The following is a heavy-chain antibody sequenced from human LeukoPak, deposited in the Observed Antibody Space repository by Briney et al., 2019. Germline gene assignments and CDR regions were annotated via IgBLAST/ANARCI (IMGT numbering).Heavy chain of an antibody. CDR2: IYPGDSDT. J-gene: IGHJ4*02. CDR3: ARRGVRAAAGTAFDY. D-gene: IGHD6-13*01. Sequence: PGESLKISCKGSGYSFTSYWIGWVRQMPGKGLEWMGIIYPGDSDTRYSLSFQGQVTISADKSISTAYLQWSSLKASDTAMYYCARRGVRAAAGTAFDYWGQGTLVTVSS. V-gene: IGHV5-51*01. CDR1: GYSFTSYW.